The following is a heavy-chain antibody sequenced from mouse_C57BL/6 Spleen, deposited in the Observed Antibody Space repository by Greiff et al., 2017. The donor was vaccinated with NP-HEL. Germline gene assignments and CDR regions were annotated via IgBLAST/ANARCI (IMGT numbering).Heavy chain of an antibody. J-gene: IGHJ1*03. V-gene: IGHV7-3*01. CDR1: GFTFTDYY. CDR3: ARFSTGTWYFDV. D-gene: IGHD1-1*01. CDR2: IRNKANGYTT. Sequence: EVKVVESGGGLVQPGGSLSLSCAASGFTFTDYYMSWVRQPPGKALEWLGFIRNKANGYTTEYSASVKGRFTISRDNSQSILYLQMNALSAEDSATYYCARFSTGTWYFDVGGTGTTVTVSS.